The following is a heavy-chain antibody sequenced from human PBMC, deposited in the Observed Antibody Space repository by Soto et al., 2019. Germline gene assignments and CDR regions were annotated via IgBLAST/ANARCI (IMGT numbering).Heavy chain of an antibody. D-gene: IGHD2-15*01. J-gene: IGHJ3*02. CDR3: ARTYCSGGSCYYEGAFDI. Sequence: EVQLVESGGGLVQPGGSLRLSCAASGFTVSSNYMSWVRQAPGKGLEGVAVIYSGGSTYYADSVKGRFTISRDNSKNTLYLQMNSLRAEDTAVYYCARTYCSGGSCYYEGAFDIWGQGTMVTVSS. CDR1: GFTVSSNY. V-gene: IGHV3-66*01. CDR2: IYSGGST.